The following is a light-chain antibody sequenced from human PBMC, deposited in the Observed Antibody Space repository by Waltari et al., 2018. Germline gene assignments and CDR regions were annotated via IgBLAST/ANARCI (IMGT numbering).Light chain of an antibody. CDR2: ETS. V-gene: IGKV2-30*01. Sequence: DVVVTQSPLPLPVTLGQPASISCRSSQSLVSSDGNTYLNWFHLRPGQSPRRLIYETSKRDSGVPDRFSGSGSGAGFTLKISRVEAEDVGIYYCMQATHWPYTFGQGTKLEIK. J-gene: IGKJ2*01. CDR1: QSLVSSDGNTY. CDR3: MQATHWPYT.